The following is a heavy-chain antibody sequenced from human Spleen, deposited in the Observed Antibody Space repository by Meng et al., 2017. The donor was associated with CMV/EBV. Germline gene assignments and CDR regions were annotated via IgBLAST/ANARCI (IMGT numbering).Heavy chain of an antibody. Sequence: GGSLRLSCAASGFIFSDHNMNWVRQAPGKGLEWVSYISGDSSMLYYADSVKGRFTISRDNTRDALYLQMNSLRPEDTAVYYCARNRQDWTTENYHYGMDVWGQGTTVTVS. J-gene: IGHJ6*02. CDR1: GFIFSDHN. CDR2: ISGDSSML. CDR3: ARNRQDWTTENYHYGMDV. D-gene: IGHD3/OR15-3a*01. V-gene: IGHV3-48*04.